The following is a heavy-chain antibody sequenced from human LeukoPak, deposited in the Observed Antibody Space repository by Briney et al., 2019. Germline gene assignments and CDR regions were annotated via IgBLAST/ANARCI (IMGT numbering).Heavy chain of an antibody. CDR1: GGTFSSYA. D-gene: IGHD3-22*01. Sequence: SVKVSCKASGGTFSSYAISWVRQAPGQGLEWMGGIIPIFGTANYAQKFQGRVTITADESTSTAYMELSSLRSEDTAVYYCARIGYDSSGYFPRQEIDFDYWGQGTLVTVSS. CDR3: ARIGYDSSGYFPRQEIDFDY. J-gene: IGHJ4*02. V-gene: IGHV1-69*01. CDR2: IIPIFGTA.